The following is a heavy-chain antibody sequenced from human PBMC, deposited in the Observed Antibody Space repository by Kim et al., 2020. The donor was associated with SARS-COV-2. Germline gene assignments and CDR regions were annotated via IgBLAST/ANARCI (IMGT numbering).Heavy chain of an antibody. Sequence: GGSLRLSCAASGFTFSNYAMTWVRQAPGKGLEWVATISDSGGGTYHADSVRGRFTISRDNSRNTLYLQMNSLRVEDTAVYYCVKDFPDWGQGTLVTVSP. CDR2: ISDSGGGT. CDR1: GFTFSNYA. J-gene: IGHJ1*01. V-gene: IGHV3-23*01. CDR3: VKDFPD.